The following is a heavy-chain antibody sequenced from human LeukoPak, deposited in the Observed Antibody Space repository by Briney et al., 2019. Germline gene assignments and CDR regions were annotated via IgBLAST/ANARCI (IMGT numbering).Heavy chain of an antibody. CDR3: ARGPNFWSSYYPRGWFDP. CDR2: IYYSGST. Sequence: PSETLSLTCTVSGGSISSSSYYWGWIRQPPGKGLEWIGSIYYSGSTYYNPSLKSRVTISVDTSKNQFSLKLSSVTAADTAVYYCARGPNFWSSYYPRGWFDPWGQGTLVTVSS. J-gene: IGHJ5*02. V-gene: IGHV4-39*01. CDR1: GGSISSSSYY. D-gene: IGHD3-3*01.